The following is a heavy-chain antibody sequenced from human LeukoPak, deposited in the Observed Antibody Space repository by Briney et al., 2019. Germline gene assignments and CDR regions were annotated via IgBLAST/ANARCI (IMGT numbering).Heavy chain of an antibody. CDR3: ARVIPNYDFWSGYPHGYFDL. Sequence: SQTLSLTCTVSGGSISSGGYYWSWIRQPPGKGLEWIVYIYHSGSTYYNPSLKSRVTISVDRSKNQFSLKLSSVTAADTAVYYCARVIPNYDFWSGYPHGYFDLWGRGTLVTVSS. V-gene: IGHV4-30-2*01. CDR1: GGSISSGGYY. D-gene: IGHD3-3*01. CDR2: IYHSGST. J-gene: IGHJ2*01.